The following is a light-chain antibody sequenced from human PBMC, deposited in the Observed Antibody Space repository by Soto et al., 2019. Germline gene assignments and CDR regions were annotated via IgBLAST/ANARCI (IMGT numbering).Light chain of an antibody. J-gene: IGKJ1*01. V-gene: IGKV3-15*01. CDR3: QQYNNWPPTWT. CDR1: QSVSSN. CDR2: GAS. Sequence: EIVMTQSPATLSVSPGERATLSCSASQSVSSNLAGYQQKPGQSPRLLIYGASTRATGIPARFSGSGSGTELTLTISSLQYEDFAVYYCQQYNNWPPTWTFGQGTKVEIK.